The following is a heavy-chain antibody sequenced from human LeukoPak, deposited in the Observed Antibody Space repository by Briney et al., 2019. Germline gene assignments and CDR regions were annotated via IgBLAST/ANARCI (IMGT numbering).Heavy chain of an antibody. Sequence: SVKVSCKASGGTFSSYAISWVRQAPGQGLEWMGGIIPIFGTANYAQKFQGRVTITADESTSTAYMELSSLRSDDTAVYYCARDWEGLGEYWYFDLWGRGTLVTVSS. V-gene: IGHV1-69*01. CDR2: IIPIFGTA. J-gene: IGHJ2*01. CDR1: GGTFSSYA. D-gene: IGHD1-26*01. CDR3: ARDWEGLGEYWYFDL.